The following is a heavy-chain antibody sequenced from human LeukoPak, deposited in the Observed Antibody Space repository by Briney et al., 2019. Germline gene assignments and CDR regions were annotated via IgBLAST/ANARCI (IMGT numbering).Heavy chain of an antibody. CDR1: GGSISSSSYY. D-gene: IGHD2-2*02. CDR3: ARHFRAPAAILVWLSWFDP. J-gene: IGHJ5*02. CDR2: IYYSGST. V-gene: IGHV4-39*01. Sequence: SETLSLTCTASGGSISSSSYYWGWIRQPPGKGLEWIGSIYYSGSTYYNPSLKSRVTISVDTSKNQFSLKLSSVTAADTAVYYCARHFRAPAAILVWLSWFDPWGQGTLVTVSS.